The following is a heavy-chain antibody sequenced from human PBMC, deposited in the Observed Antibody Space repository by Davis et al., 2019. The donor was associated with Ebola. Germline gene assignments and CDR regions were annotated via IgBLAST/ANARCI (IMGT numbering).Heavy chain of an antibody. CDR3: ARGYDFWSGQEYYFDY. Sequence: PGGSLRLSCAASGFTFSSYAMSWVRQAPGKGLEWVSAISSSGSTIYYADSVKGRFTISRDNAKNSLYLQMNSLRAEDTAVYYCARGYDFWSGQEYYFDYWGQGTLVTVSS. CDR1: GFTFSSYA. V-gene: IGHV3-48*04. D-gene: IGHD3-3*01. J-gene: IGHJ4*02. CDR2: ISSSGSTI.